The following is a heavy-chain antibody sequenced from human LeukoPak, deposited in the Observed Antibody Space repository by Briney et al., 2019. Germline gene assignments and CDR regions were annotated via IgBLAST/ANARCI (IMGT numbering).Heavy chain of an antibody. V-gene: IGHV3-48*02. CDR3: ARDRVMVRGVYFDY. J-gene: IGHJ4*02. Sequence: GGSLRLSCAASGITCSSNSMNWVRQAPGKGLEWVSYTSSSSSTIYYADSVKGRFTISRDNAKNSLYLQMNSLRDEDTAVYYCARDRVMVRGVYFDYWGQGTLVTVSS. CDR2: TSSSSSTI. CDR1: GITCSSNS. D-gene: IGHD3-10*01.